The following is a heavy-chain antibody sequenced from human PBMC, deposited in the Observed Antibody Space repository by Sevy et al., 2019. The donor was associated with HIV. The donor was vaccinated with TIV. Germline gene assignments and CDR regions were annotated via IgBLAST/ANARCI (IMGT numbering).Heavy chain of an antibody. D-gene: IGHD3-3*01. Sequence: SETLSLTCAVSGDSISSNNYYWGWIRQSPGKGLEWIGIVYYTGTTYYNPSLKSRVTISVNTPNSQFSLRLSSVTAADTAVYFCAGSYYNFWNGYYNPFDSWGQGTLVTVSS. CDR3: AGSYYNFWNGYYNPFDS. CDR1: GDSISSNNYY. CDR2: VYYTGTT. J-gene: IGHJ4*02. V-gene: IGHV4-39*01.